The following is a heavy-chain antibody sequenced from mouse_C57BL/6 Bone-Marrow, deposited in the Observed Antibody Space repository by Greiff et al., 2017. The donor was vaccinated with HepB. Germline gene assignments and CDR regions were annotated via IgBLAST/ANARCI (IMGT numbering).Heavy chain of an antibody. V-gene: IGHV1-64*01. CDR1: DYTFTSYW. J-gene: IGHJ4*01. CDR3: AREGLRLRKNYAMDY. CDR2: IHPNSGST. Sequence: QVQLQQPGAELVKPGASVKLSCKASDYTFTSYWMHWVKQRPGQGLEWIGMIHPNSGSTNYNEKFKSKATLTVDKSSSTAYMQLSSLTSEDSAVYYCAREGLRLRKNYAMDYWGQGTSVTVSS. D-gene: IGHD3-2*02.